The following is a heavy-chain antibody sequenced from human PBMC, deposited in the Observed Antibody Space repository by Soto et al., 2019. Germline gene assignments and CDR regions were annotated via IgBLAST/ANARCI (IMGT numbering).Heavy chain of an antibody. D-gene: IGHD3-3*01. Sequence: ASVKVSCKASGYTFTSYDINWVRQATGQGLEWMGWMNPNSGNTGYAQKFQGRVTMTRNTSISTAYMELSSLRSEDTAVYYCATLYYDFWSGYRLSYYMDVWGKGTTVTVSS. CDR3: ATLYYDFWSGYRLSYYMDV. CDR1: GYTFTSYD. CDR2: MNPNSGNT. J-gene: IGHJ6*03. V-gene: IGHV1-8*01.